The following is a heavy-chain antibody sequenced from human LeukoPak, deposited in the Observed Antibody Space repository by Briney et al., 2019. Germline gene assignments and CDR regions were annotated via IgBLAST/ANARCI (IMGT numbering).Heavy chain of an antibody. J-gene: IGHJ4*02. CDR2: ISGGGGST. V-gene: IGHV3-23*01. Sequence: GGSLRLSCTASGFTFTSYSMNWVRQAPGKGLEWVSTISGGGGSTYYADSVKGRFTISRDNSKNTLYLQVNSLRAEDTAVYYCAKGGKWDVTPFDYWGQGTLVTVSS. CDR3: AKGGKWDVTPFDY. D-gene: IGHD1-26*01. CDR1: GFTFTSYS.